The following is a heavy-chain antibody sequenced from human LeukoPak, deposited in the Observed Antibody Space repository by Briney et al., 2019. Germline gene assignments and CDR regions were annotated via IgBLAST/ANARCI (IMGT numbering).Heavy chain of an antibody. V-gene: IGHV3-9*01. CDR2: ISWNSGSI. CDR1: GFTFDDYA. Sequence: PGRSLRLSCAVSGFTFDDYAMHWVRQAPGKGLEWVSGISWNSGSIGYADSVKGRFTISRDNAKNSLYLQMNSLRAEDTALYYCAKANYYDSSGYCFDYWGQGTLVTVSS. J-gene: IGHJ4*02. CDR3: AKANYYDSSGYCFDY. D-gene: IGHD3-22*01.